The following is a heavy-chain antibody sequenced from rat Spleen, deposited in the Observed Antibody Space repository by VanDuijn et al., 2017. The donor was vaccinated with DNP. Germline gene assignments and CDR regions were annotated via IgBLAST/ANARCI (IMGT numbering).Heavy chain of an antibody. V-gene: IGHV5-31*01. CDR2: ISNSGDST. CDR1: EFTFNNYW. D-gene: IGHD1-10*01. CDR3: ASLNNYNWFAY. Sequence: EVQLVESGGDLVQPGRSLKLSCVASEFTFNNYWMTWIRQVPGKGLEWVASISNSGDSTYYPDSVKGRITISRDNAKSTLYLQMDSLRSEDTATYYCASLNNYNWFAYWGQGTLVTVSS. J-gene: IGHJ3*01.